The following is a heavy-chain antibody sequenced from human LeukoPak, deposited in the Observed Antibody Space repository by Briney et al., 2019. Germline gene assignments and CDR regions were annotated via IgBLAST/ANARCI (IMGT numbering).Heavy chain of an antibody. V-gene: IGHV3-23*01. D-gene: IGHD3-3*01. J-gene: IGHJ5*02. CDR2: ISVSGDTT. Sequence: GGSLRLSCAASGFTFSSFAMSWVRQAPGKGLEWVSSISVSGDTTYYADSVKGRFTISRDNSKNTLYLQMNSLRAEDTAVYYCAKMDDDFWSGYFGRNWFDPWGQGTLVTVSS. CDR3: AKMDDDFWSGYFGRNWFDP. CDR1: GFTFSSFA.